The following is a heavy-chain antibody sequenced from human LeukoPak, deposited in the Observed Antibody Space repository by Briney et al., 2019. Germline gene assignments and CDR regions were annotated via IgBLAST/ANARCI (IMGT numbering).Heavy chain of an antibody. V-gene: IGHV3-74*01. CDR2: INVDGSTT. J-gene: IGHJ4*02. CDR3: VRSLGVTEY. Sequence: PGGFLRLSCAASAFTFSPYWMHWVPQAPGQELVWVSRINVDGSTTNYADSVKGRFTISRDYAKNTLYLQMSSLRAEDTAVYYCVRSLGVTEYWGQGTLVTVSS. D-gene: IGHD3-10*01. CDR1: AFTFSPYW.